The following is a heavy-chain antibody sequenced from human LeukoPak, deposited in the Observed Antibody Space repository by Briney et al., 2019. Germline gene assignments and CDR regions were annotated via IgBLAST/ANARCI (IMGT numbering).Heavy chain of an antibody. Sequence: PSETLSLTCAVSGGSISSSNWWSWIRQPPGKGLEWIGSIYSSVSTYYNPSLKSRVTISVDTSKNQFSLRLSSVTAADTALYYCAYSGSYGHLGYWGQGIPVTVAS. J-gene: IGHJ4*02. V-gene: IGHV4-39*01. CDR3: AYSGSYGHLGY. CDR2: IYSSVST. D-gene: IGHD1-26*01. CDR1: GGSISSSNW.